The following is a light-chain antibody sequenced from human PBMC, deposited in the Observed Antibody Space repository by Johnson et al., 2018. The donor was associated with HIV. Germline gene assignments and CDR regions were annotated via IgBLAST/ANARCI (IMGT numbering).Light chain of an antibody. CDR2: DNN. CDR1: SSNIGNNY. CDR3: GTWDSSLSAGV. Sequence: QSILTQPPSVSAAPGQKVTISCSGSSSNIGNNYVSWYQQLPGTAPKLLIYDNNKRPSGIPGRFSGSKSGPSATLGITGLQTGDEADYYCGTWDSSLSAGVFGTGTKVTVI. V-gene: IGLV1-51*01. J-gene: IGLJ1*01.